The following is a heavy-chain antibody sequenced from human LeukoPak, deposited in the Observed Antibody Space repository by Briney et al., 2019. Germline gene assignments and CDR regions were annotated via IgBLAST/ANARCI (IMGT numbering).Heavy chain of an antibody. Sequence: SETPSLTCTVSGGSISSYYWSWIRQPPGKGLEWIGYIYYSGSTNYNPSLKSRVTISVDTSKNQFSLKLSSVTAADTAVYYCARDGSGGSSAALDYWGQGTLVTVSS. CDR3: ARDGSGGSSAALDY. CDR2: IYYSGST. D-gene: IGHD6-6*01. CDR1: GGSISSYY. V-gene: IGHV4-59*01. J-gene: IGHJ4*02.